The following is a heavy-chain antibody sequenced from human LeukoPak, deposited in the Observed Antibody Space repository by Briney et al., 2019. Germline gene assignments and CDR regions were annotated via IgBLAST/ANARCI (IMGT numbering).Heavy chain of an antibody. CDR3: ARGFYRGASERSFDY. D-gene: IGHD4-11*01. V-gene: IGHV4-31*03. J-gene: IGHJ4*02. CDR2: IYHSGDT. CDR1: GGSISAAGYY. Sequence: SQTLSLTYTVSGGSISAAGYYWSWIRQLPGKGLEWIGYIYHSGDTYYNPSLKSRVSISGDTSKNQFSLNLTSVTAADTAVYYCARGFYRGASERSFDYWAREPWSPPPQ.